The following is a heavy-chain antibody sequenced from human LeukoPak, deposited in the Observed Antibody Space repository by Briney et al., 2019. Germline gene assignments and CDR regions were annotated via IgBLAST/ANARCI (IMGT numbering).Heavy chain of an antibody. D-gene: IGHD5-12*01. CDR2: IYYSGNT. CDR1: GGSIRSYY. Sequence: SETLSLTCTVSGGSIRSYYWSWIRQPPGKGLEWIGYIYYSGNTDNNPSLKSRVTISVDTSKNQFSLNLRSVTAADTAVYYCARAGSGYYVLDHWGQGTLVTVSS. J-gene: IGHJ4*02. V-gene: IGHV4-59*01. CDR3: ARAGSGYYVLDH.